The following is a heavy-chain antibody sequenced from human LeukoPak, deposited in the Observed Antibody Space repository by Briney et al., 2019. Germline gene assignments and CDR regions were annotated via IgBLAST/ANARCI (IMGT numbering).Heavy chain of an antibody. V-gene: IGHV3-30-3*01. Sequence: PGRTLRLSCAASGFTISSYSMRWVRQAPGKGLEWVAVISYDGSNKYYAEHVQGRFSISSDNSQNTVYLQLNSLRAEGTAVYYCAKGLFSSYGYVSAYYFGYWGQGNLVTGSS. CDR2: ISYDGSNK. J-gene: IGHJ4*02. CDR3: AKGLFSSYGYVSAYYFGY. CDR1: GFTISSYS. D-gene: IGHD5-18*01.